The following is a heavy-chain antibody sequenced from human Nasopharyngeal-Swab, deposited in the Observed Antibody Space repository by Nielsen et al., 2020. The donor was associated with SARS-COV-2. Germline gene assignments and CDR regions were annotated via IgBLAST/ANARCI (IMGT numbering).Heavy chain of an antibody. CDR3: GRDMATEVGGDILTGPPDY. CDR1: GFTFSSYW. V-gene: IGHV3-7*01. J-gene: IGHJ4*02. Sequence: SLTISCAAFGFTFSSYWVSWVRPAPGKGLERVANIKQDGSEKYYVDSVKGRFTISRDNAKNSLYLQMNSLRAEDTAVYYCGRDMATEVGGDILTGPPDYWGQGTLVTVSS. D-gene: IGHD3-9*01. CDR2: IKQDGSEK.